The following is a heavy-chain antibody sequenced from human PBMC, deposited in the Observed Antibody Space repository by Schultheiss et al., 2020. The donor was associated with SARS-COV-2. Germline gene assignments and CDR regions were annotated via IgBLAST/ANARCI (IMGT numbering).Heavy chain of an antibody. D-gene: IGHD6-6*01. J-gene: IGHJ6*02. Sequence: SETLSLTCTVYGGSISSSNWWSWVRQPPGKGLEWIGEIYHSGSTNYNPSLKSRVTISVDKSKNQFSLKLSSVTAADTAVYYCARAVAARPSGMDVWGQGTTVTVSS. CDR3: ARAVAARPSGMDV. V-gene: IGHV4-4*02. CDR1: GGSISSSNW. CDR2: IYHSGST.